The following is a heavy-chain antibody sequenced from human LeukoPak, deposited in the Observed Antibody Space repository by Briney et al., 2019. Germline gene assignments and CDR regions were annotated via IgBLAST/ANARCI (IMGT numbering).Heavy chain of an antibody. CDR2: IYSGGST. Sequence: GGSLRLSCAASGFTVSRNYMSWVRQTPGKGLEWVSVIYSGGSTFYADSVRGRFTISRDNSKNTLYLQMNSLRAEDTAVYYCARDVSGSSSWSDFDYWGQGTLVTVSS. V-gene: IGHV3-66*01. CDR1: GFTVSRNY. J-gene: IGHJ4*02. CDR3: ARDVSGSSSWSDFDY. D-gene: IGHD6-13*01.